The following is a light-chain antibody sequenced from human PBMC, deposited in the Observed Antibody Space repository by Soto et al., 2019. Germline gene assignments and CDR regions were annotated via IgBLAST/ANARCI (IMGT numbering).Light chain of an antibody. J-gene: IGLJ1*01. CDR3: ISCAGSNNPYV. Sequence: QSALTQPPSASGSPGQSVTISCTGTSSDVGGCKFVSWYQQYPGKAPKLIIYEVSKRPSGVPDRFSGSKSGNTASLTVSGLQAEDEADYDCISCAGSNNPYVFGTGTKLTVL. CDR1: SSDVGGCKF. V-gene: IGLV2-8*01. CDR2: EVS.